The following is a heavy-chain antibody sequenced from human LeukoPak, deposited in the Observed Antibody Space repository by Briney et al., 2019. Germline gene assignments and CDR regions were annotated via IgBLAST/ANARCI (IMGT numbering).Heavy chain of an antibody. CDR1: GGSVSSGSYY. CDR3: ARGFGTLEWLLSPFDY. J-gene: IGHJ4*02. CDR2: IYYSGST. D-gene: IGHD3-3*01. Sequence: PSETLSLTCTVSGGSVSSGSYYWSWIRQPPGRGLEWIGYIYYSGSTNYNPSLKGRVTISVDTSKNQFSLKLSSVTAADTAVYYCARGFGTLEWLLSPFDYWGQGTLVTVSS. V-gene: IGHV4-61*01.